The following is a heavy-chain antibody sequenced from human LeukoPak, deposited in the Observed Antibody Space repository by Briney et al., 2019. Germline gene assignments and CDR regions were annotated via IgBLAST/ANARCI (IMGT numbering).Heavy chain of an antibody. J-gene: IGHJ6*03. CDR1: GFKFISYA. CDR3: AKIKGPPRPDYYYYMDV. V-gene: IGHV3-23*01. D-gene: IGHD6-6*01. CDR2: INGGGGTT. Sequence: PGESLRLSCTASGFKFISYAMSWVRQAPGKGLEWVSAINGGGGTTYYADSVNGRFTVSRDNSKSTVYLQMNSLRAEDTAIYFCAKIKGPPRPDYYYYMDVWGKGTTVTVSS.